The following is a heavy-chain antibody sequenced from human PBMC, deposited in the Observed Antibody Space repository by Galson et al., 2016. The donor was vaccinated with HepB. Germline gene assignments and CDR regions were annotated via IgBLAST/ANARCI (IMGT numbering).Heavy chain of an antibody. J-gene: IGHJ4*02. CDR1: GYTVTELS. D-gene: IGHD5-18*01. Sequence: SVKVSCKVSGYTVTELSMHWVRQAPGKGLEWMGGFDSDDGEKIYAQKFEGRVTMTEDTSTATAYMELSSLRSEDTAVYYCAAGGAAMVFDYWGQGTLVTFSS. V-gene: IGHV1-24*01. CDR2: FDSDDGEK. CDR3: AAGGAAMVFDY.